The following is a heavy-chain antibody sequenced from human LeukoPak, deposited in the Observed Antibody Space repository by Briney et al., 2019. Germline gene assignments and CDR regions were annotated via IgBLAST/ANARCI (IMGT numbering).Heavy chain of an antibody. V-gene: IGHV1-2*02. CDR2: INPNNGGT. CDR1: GYTFTVHY. D-gene: IGHD1-26*01. Sequence: ASVNVSCKASGYTFTVHYMHWVRQAPGQGREWMGWINPNNGGTNYAQKFQGRVTMTRDTSISTAYMELSRLRSDDTAVYYCARGYALYSGRYIDFDYWGQGTLVTVSS. J-gene: IGHJ4*02. CDR3: ARGYALYSGRYIDFDY.